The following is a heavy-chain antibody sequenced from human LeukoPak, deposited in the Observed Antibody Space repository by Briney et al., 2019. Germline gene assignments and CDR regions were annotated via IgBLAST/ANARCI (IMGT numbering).Heavy chain of an antibody. Sequence: PGGSLRLSCVASGFTFSSYSMNWVRQAPGKGLEWVSSISSSSSYIYYADSVKGRFTISRDNAKNSLYLQMNSLRAEDTAVYYCARDSPLGGIAAAGTNYGMDVWGQGTTVTVSS. V-gene: IGHV3-21*01. CDR3: ARDSPLGGIAAAGTNYGMDV. J-gene: IGHJ6*02. CDR1: GFTFSSYS. D-gene: IGHD6-13*01. CDR2: ISSSSSYI.